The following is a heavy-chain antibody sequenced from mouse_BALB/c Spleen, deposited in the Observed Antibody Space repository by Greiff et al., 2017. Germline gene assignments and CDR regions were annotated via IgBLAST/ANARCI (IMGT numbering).Heavy chain of an antibody. D-gene: IGHD2-3*01. CDR3: GRLGGYDDAMDY. CDR1: GYTFTSYV. Sequence: EVQVVESGPELVKPGASVKMSCKASGYTFTSYVMHWVKQKPGQGLEWIGLINPYNDGTKYNEKFKGKATLTSDKSSSTAYMELSSLTSEDSAVFYCGRLGGYDDAMDYWGQGTSVTVSS. J-gene: IGHJ4*01. CDR2: INPYNDGT. V-gene: IGHV1-14*01.